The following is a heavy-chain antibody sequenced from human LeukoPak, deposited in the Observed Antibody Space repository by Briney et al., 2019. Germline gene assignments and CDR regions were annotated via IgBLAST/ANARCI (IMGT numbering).Heavy chain of an antibody. CDR1: GLTFSSYA. CDR3: AKDWLWGAIVGHTDMGY. J-gene: IGHJ4*02. Sequence: PGGSLRLSCVPSGLTFSSYAMSWGRQAPGEGLEWVSAISGSGGNTYYADSVKGRYTLSRDNSNNTLYLQMNSLRAQDTAVYYCAKDWLWGAIVGHTDMGYWGQGTLVTVSS. V-gene: IGHV3-23*01. D-gene: IGHD5-18*01. CDR2: ISGSGGNT.